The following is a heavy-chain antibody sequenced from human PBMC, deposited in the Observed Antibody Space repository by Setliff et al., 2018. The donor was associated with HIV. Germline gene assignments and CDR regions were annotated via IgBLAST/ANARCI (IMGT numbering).Heavy chain of an antibody. CDR3: AREGGTGRSSWYGAYWYDP. Sequence: PSETLSLTYAVYGGSFSGYYWTWIRQPPGKGLEWIGDINHSGKTNYNRSLKSQVTISLDTSKNQFSLRLTSVTAADTAVYYCAREGGTGRSSWYGAYWYDPWGQGTLVTVSS. CDR1: GGSFSGYY. J-gene: IGHJ5*02. V-gene: IGHV4-34*01. D-gene: IGHD6-13*01. CDR2: INHSGKT.